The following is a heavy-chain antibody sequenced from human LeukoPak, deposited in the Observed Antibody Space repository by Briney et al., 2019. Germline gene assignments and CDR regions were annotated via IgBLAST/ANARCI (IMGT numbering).Heavy chain of an antibody. Sequence: GGSLRLSCAASGFTFSSYSMNWVRQAPGKGLDGVSSISISSSYIYYADSWKGGFTIPRDNAKNSLYLQMNSLRAEDTAVYYCARDLVGYSSRNSDYWGQGTLVTVSS. CDR2: ISISSSYI. V-gene: IGHV3-21*01. CDR1: GFTFSSYS. D-gene: IGHD6-13*01. J-gene: IGHJ4*02. CDR3: ARDLVGYSSRNSDY.